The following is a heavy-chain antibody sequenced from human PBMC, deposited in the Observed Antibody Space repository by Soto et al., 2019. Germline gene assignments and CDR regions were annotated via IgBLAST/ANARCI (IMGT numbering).Heavy chain of an antibody. CDR2: IRSNTNNYAP. Sequence: GSLRLSCACSGLIYSGSAMQWDRQAPRKGLEWDGHIRSNTNNYAPAYAASVKGRFTNSRDDLKNTAYLQMNSLKTEDTAVYYCSRTDPARFLVWPRDCFDSWGQGTLVTVSS. V-gene: IGHV3-73*01. D-gene: IGHD3-3*01. CDR3: SRTDPARFLVWPRDCFDS. J-gene: IGHJ5*01. CDR1: GLIYSGSA.